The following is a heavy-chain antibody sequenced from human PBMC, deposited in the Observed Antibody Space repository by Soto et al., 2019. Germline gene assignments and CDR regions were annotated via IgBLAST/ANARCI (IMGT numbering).Heavy chain of an antibody. D-gene: IGHD3-22*01. Sequence: QVQLVQSGAEVKKPGASVKVSCKASGYTFTSYGISWVRQAPGQGLEWMGWISAYNGNTNYAQKLQGRVTMTTDTSTSTAYMELRSLRSDDTAVYYCARDRKNYYDSSGYYYGYFDYWGQGTLVTVSS. CDR1: GYTFTSYG. CDR2: ISAYNGNT. V-gene: IGHV1-18*01. CDR3: ARDRKNYYDSSGYYYGYFDY. J-gene: IGHJ4*02.